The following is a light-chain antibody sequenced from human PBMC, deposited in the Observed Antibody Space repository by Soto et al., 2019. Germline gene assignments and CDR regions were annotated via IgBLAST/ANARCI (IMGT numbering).Light chain of an antibody. CDR2: DVS. V-gene: IGLV2-14*03. CDR3: SSYTTSNTRQIV. Sequence: QSVLTQPASVSGSPGQSITISCTGTSSDVGGYNYVSWYQHHPGKAPKLIIYDVSNRPSGVSFRFSGSKSDNTASLTISGLQPEDEADYHCSSYTTSNTRQIVFGTGTKVTVL. CDR1: SSDVGGYNY. J-gene: IGLJ1*01.